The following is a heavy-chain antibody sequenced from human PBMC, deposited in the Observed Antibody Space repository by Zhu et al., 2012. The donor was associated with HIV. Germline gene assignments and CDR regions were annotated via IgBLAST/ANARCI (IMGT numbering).Heavy chain of an antibody. J-gene: IGHJ4*02. CDR3: ARLRDTSGYYYPFDY. CDR2: VFYTGTT. CDR1: GGSTNSHY. D-gene: IGHD3-22*01. V-gene: IGHV4-59*11. Sequence: QVQLQESGLGLVKPSETLSLTCSVSGGSTNSHYWNWIRQPPGKGLEWIGYVFYTGTTNYNPSLKSRVTISLDMSRNQFSLKLTSVTAADTAVYYCARLRDTSGYYYPFDYWGQGSLVTVSS.